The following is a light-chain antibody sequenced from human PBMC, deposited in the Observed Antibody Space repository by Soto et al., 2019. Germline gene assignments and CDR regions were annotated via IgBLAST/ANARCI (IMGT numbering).Light chain of an antibody. CDR3: MQGTPWPLT. J-gene: IGKJ4*01. V-gene: IGKV2-30*01. Sequence: EGVMTQSPLSLPVTLGQPASIFCRSSQSLLYSDGKTFLTWFHQRPGQAPRRLIYEVSNRDSGVPDRFSGSGSGNDFRLKISGVEAEDVGVYYCMQGTPWPLTFGGGTKVEIK. CDR1: QSLLYSDGKTF. CDR2: EVS.